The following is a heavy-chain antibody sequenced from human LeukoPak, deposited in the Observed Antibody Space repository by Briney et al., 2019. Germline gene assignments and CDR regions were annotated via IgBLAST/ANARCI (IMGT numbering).Heavy chain of an antibody. CDR2: INPNSGGT. V-gene: IGHV1-2*02. J-gene: IGHJ5*02. Sequence: ASVKVSCKASGYTFTSYHMHWVRQAPGQGLEWMGWINPNSGGTNYAQKFQGRVTMTWDTSISTAYMELSSLRSDDTAVYYCTSDTYYYDSTGLGHWFDPWGQGTLVTVSS. CDR3: TSDTYYYDSTGLGHWFDP. CDR1: GYTFTSYH. D-gene: IGHD3-22*01.